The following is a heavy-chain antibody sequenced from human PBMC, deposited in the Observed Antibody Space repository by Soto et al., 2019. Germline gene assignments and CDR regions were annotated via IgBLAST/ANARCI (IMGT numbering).Heavy chain of an antibody. Sequence: QVQLVQSGAEVKKPGSSVKVSCKTSRDTFNKYAFNWVRQAPGQGLEWMGWIIPIFSSRNYAEKFQGRVTITADDSTSTAYMELRSLRFEDTAVYYCARGETYLGVWRQGTTVTVSS. CDR3: ARGETYLGV. J-gene: IGHJ6*02. CDR1: RDTFNKYA. V-gene: IGHV1-69*01. D-gene: IGHD3-16*01. CDR2: IIPIFSSR.